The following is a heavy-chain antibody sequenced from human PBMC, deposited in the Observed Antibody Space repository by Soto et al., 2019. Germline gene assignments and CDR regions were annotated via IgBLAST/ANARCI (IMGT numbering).Heavy chain of an antibody. CDR1: GYTFTNFG. Sequence: QVQMVQYGAEAKKPGTSVKVSCKASGYTFTNFGVTWVRQAPGQGLEWMGWISASNGNTNYAWRFQGRVTMTTDPSTATAYMELRSLRSDDTAIYYCARARCSSASCYKSTWFEPWGQGTLVTVSS. CDR2: ISASNGNT. J-gene: IGHJ5*02. D-gene: IGHD2-2*02. CDR3: ARARCSSASCYKSTWFEP. V-gene: IGHV1-18*01.